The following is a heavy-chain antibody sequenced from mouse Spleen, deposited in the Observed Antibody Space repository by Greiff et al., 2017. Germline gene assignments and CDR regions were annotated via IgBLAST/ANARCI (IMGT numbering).Heavy chain of an antibody. Sequence: VQLQQSGAELVKPGASVKLSCTASGFNIKDTYMHWVKQRPEQGLEWIGRIDPANGNTKYDPKFQGKATITADTSSNTAYLQLSSLTSEDTAVYYCARGSTMITTRAMDYWGQGTSVTVSS. V-gene: IGHV14-3*02. CDR2: IDPANGNT. D-gene: IGHD2-4*01. J-gene: IGHJ4*01. CDR3: ARGSTMITTRAMDY. CDR1: GFNIKDTY.